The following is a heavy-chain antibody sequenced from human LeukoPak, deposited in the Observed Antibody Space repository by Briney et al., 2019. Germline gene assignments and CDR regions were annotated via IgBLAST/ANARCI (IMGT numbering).Heavy chain of an antibody. J-gene: IGHJ5*02. CDR2: IIPILGIA. V-gene: IGHV1-69*04. D-gene: IGHD2-15*01. Sequence: ASVKVSCKASGYTFTSYAMNWVRQAPGQGLEWMGRIIPILGIANYAQKFQGRVTITADKSTSTAYMELSSLRSEDTAVYYCARSGAATHWFDPWGQGTLVTVSS. CDR1: GYTFTSYA. CDR3: ARSGAATHWFDP.